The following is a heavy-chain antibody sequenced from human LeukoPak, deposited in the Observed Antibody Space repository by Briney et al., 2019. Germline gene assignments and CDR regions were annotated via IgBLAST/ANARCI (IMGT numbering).Heavy chain of an antibody. Sequence: GASVKVSCKASGYTFTSYGISWVRQAPGQGLEWMGWISAYNGNTNYAQKLQGRVTMTTDTSTSTAYMELRSLRSDDTAVYYCARGLDPLLLWFGDRGDWFDPWGQGTLVTVSS. V-gene: IGHV1-18*01. J-gene: IGHJ5*02. CDR3: ARGLDPLLLWFGDRGDWFDP. CDR1: GYTFTSYG. D-gene: IGHD3-10*01. CDR2: ISAYNGNT.